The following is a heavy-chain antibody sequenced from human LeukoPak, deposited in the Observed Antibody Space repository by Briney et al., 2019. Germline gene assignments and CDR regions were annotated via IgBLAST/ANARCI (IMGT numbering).Heavy chain of an antibody. CDR1: GFTDSSNY. D-gene: IGHD6-6*01. Sequence: PGGTLRLPCAASGFTDSSNYTSWVRQAPGKGLEWVSVIYSGASTYYADSVKGRFTISRDNSKNTLYLQMNSLRAEDTAVYYCARDSVAALDYWGQGTLVTVSS. V-gene: IGHV3-66*02. CDR2: IYSGAST. J-gene: IGHJ4*02. CDR3: ARDSVAALDY.